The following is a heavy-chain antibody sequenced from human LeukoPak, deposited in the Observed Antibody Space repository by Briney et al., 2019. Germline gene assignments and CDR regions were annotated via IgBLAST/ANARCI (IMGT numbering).Heavy chain of an antibody. CDR1: GFTFSNYA. CDR3: ARDLNPSGWYHYYGMDV. CDR2: VSGSGDSI. Sequence: GGSLRLSCAASGFTFSNYAMSWVRQAPGKGLEWVSAVSGSGDSIYYADSVKGRFTISRDNSKDTLFLQMNSLRAEDTAVYYCARDLNPSGWYHYYGMDVWGQGTTVTVSS. J-gene: IGHJ6*02. D-gene: IGHD6-19*01. V-gene: IGHV3-23*01.